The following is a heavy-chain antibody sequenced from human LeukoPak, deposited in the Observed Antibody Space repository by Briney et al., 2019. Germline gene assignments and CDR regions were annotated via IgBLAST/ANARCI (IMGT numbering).Heavy chain of an antibody. D-gene: IGHD3-3*01. J-gene: IGHJ6*02. CDR1: GYTFTIYY. CDR3: ARDARFLEWLLPAYYYGMDV. CDR2: INPSGGST. V-gene: IGHV1-46*01. Sequence: ASVTVSCKASGYTFTIYYMHWVRQAPGQGLEWMGIINPSGGSTSYAQKFQGRVTMTRDTSTSTVYMELSSLRSEDTAVYYCARDARFLEWLLPAYYYGMDVWGQGTTVTVSS.